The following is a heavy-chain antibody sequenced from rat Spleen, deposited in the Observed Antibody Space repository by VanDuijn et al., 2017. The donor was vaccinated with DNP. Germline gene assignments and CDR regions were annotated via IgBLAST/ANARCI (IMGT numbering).Heavy chain of an antibody. CDR3: ARTDFYSTYIPFAY. D-gene: IGHD1-2*01. V-gene: IGHV3-1*01. CDR1: GYSITSNY. Sequence: EVQLQESGPGLVKPSQSLSLTCSVTGYSITSNYWAWIRKFPGNKMEWMGYISYSGYTGYNPSLKSRISITRDTSKNQFFLQLYSVTTEDTATYYCARTDFYSTYIPFAYWGQGTLVSVSS. CDR2: ISYSGYT. J-gene: IGHJ3*01.